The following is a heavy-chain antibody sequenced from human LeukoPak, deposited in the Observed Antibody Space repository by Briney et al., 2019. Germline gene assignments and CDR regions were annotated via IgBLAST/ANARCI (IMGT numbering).Heavy chain of an antibody. Sequence: GGSLRLSCAASGFTFSSYAMSWVRQAPGKGLEWVSAISGSGGSTYYADSVKGRFTISRDNSKNTLYLQMNSLRAEDTAVYYCAREPNWEPRVTSVGYYFDYWGQGTLVTVSS. V-gene: IGHV3-23*01. D-gene: IGHD1-14*01. J-gene: IGHJ4*02. CDR2: ISGSGGST. CDR3: AREPNWEPRVTSVGYYFDY. CDR1: GFTFSSYA.